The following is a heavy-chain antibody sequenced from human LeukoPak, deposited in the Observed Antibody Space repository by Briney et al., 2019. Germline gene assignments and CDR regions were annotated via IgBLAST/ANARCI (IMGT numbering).Heavy chain of an antibody. CDR1: GGSVSSGSHY. CDR3: ARGRGYSYGVDY. V-gene: IGHV4-61*01. CDR2: FYNSGST. J-gene: IGHJ4*02. D-gene: IGHD5-18*01. Sequence: PSETLSLTCTVSGGSVSSGSHYWSWIRQPPGKGLEWIGLFYNSGSTNYNPSLKSRVTISVDTSKNQFSLKLTSVTAADTAVYYCARGRGYSYGVDYWGQGTLVTVSS.